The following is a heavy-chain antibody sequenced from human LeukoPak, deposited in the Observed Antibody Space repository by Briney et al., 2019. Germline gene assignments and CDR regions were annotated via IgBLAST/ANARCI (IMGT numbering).Heavy chain of an antibody. D-gene: IGHD3-22*01. CDR1: GFTFSTYS. Sequence: PGGSLRLSCAASGFTFSTYSMNWVRQAPGKGLEWVSYVSSTSTTIYYADSVKGRFTISRDNAKNSLYLQMNSLRAEDTAVYYCAVPSTYDSSGYYRLYYFDYWGQGTLVTVSS. V-gene: IGHV3-48*01. CDR3: AVPSTYDSSGYYRLYYFDY. J-gene: IGHJ4*02. CDR2: VSSTSTTI.